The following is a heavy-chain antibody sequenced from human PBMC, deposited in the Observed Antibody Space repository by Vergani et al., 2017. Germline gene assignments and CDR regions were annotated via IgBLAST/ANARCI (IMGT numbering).Heavy chain of an antibody. CDR2: IKNTGDST. J-gene: IGHJ4*02. Sequence: EVQWLQSEGAVVQPGGSLRLSCVASGFTFSSHAMSWVRQGHGQGLEWVSSIKNTGDSTQYADSVKGRFTISRDNSKNTLYLQMNSLRVEDTAVYYCGRGSDNYNWGQGTLVTVSS. CDR3: GRGSDNYN. CDR1: GFTFSSHA. D-gene: IGHD5-24*01. V-gene: IGHV3-23*01.